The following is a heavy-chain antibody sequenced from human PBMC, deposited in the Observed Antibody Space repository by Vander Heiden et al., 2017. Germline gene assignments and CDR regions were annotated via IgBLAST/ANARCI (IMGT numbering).Heavy chain of an antibody. CDR1: GYTFTSYY. J-gene: IGHJ4*02. V-gene: IGHV1-46*01. CDR2: INPSGGTT. CDR3: ARAHPHGDYAYY. D-gene: IGHD4-17*01. Sequence: QVQLVQSGAEVKKPGASVKVSCKASGYTFTSYYMHWVRQAPGQGREWMGIINPSGGTTIYAQKFQGRVTMTRDTSASTVYMELSSLRSEDTAVYYCARAHPHGDYAYYWGQGTLVTVSS.